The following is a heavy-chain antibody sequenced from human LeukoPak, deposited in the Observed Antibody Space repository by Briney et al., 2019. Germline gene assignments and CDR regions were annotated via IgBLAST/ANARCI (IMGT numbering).Heavy chain of an antibody. CDR3: ARDSRYGSGSYLAFDI. CDR2: IRYDGSNK. V-gene: IGHV3-30*02. Sequence: PGGSLRLSCAASGFTFSSYGMHWVRQAPGKGLEWVAFIRYDGSNKYYADSVKGRFTISRDNSKNTLYLQMNSLRAEDTAVYYCARDSRYGSGSYLAFDIWGQGTMVTVSS. J-gene: IGHJ3*02. D-gene: IGHD3-10*01. CDR1: GFTFSSYG.